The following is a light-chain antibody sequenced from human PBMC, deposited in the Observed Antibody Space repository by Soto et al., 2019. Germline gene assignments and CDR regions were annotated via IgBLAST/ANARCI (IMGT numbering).Light chain of an antibody. CDR3: AAWDDSLSGRVV. CDR1: SSNIGSNY. CDR2: RNN. J-gene: IGLJ2*01. V-gene: IGLV1-47*01. Sequence: QSVLTQPHSASGTPGQRVTISCSGSSSNIGSNYVYWYQQFPGTAPKLLIYRNNQRPSGVPDRFSGSKSGTSASLAISGLRSEDEAAYYCAAWDDSLSGRVVFGGGTKLTVL.